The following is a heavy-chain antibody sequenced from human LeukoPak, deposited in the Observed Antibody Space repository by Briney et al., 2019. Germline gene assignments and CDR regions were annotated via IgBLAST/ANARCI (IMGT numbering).Heavy chain of an antibody. CDR3: AREVGVYPAEDY. CDR1: GFTFSSYA. J-gene: IGHJ4*02. D-gene: IGHD3-22*01. CDR2: ISYDGSNK. V-gene: IGHV3-30-3*01. Sequence: GGSLRLSCAASGFTFSSYAMHWVRQAPGKGLEWVAVISYDGSNKYYADSVKGRFTISRDNSKNTLYLQMNSLRAEDTAVYYCAREVGVYPAEDYWGQGTLVTVSS.